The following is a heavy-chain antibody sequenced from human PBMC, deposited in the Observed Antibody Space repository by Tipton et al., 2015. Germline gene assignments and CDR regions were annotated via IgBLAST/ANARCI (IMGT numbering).Heavy chain of an antibody. Sequence: QSGAEVKKPGASVKVSCKTSGYRFTTYGINWVRQATGQGLEWMGWMNPSSGNTGYAQKFQGRVTITADKSTSTVYMELSSLKSEDTAIYYCARDREMATILSAFDIWGRGTMVTVSS. CDR2: MNPSSGNT. V-gene: IGHV1-8*01. D-gene: IGHD5-24*01. CDR3: ARDREMATILSAFDI. J-gene: IGHJ3*02. CDR1: GYRFTTYG.